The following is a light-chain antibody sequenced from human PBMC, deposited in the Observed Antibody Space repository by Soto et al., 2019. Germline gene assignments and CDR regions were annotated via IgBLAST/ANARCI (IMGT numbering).Light chain of an antibody. CDR3: QHRSNWPIT. CDR1: QRVSSY. CDR2: DAF. J-gene: IGKJ5*01. V-gene: IGKV3-11*01. Sequence: IVLTQSPATPSLSPGERATLSCTASQRVSSYLAWYQQKPGQAPRLLIYDAFNRAAAIPARFSGSGSGADFTITIISLEPEDFAVYYCQHRSNWPITFGHGTRLEIK.